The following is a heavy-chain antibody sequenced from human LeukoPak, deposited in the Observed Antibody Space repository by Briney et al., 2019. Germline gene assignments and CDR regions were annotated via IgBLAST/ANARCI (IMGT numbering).Heavy chain of an antibody. CDR1: GGSFSGYY. CDR3: ARGRPNIVVVPAATMSVY. D-gene: IGHD2-2*01. J-gene: IGHJ4*02. Sequence: PSETLSLTCAVYGGSFSGYYWSWIRQPPGKGLEWIGEINHSGSTNYNPSLKSRVTISVDTSKNQFSLKLSSATAADTAVYYCARGRPNIVVVPAATMSVYWGQGTLVTVSS. CDR2: INHSGST. V-gene: IGHV4-34*01.